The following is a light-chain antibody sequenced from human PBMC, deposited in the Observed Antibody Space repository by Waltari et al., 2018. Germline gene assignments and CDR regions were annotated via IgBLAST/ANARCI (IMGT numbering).Light chain of an antibody. CDR3: QQYYRTPRT. CDR2: WAS. J-gene: IGKJ1*01. Sequence: DIVLTQSPDSLAVSLGERATRHCKASQSGLFSSHNKNYLAWYQQKPGQPPKLLFYWASTRESGVPDRFSGSGSGTDFTLTISSLQAEDVAVYHCQQYYRTPRTFGQGTKVEVK. CDR1: QSGLFSSHNKNY. V-gene: IGKV4-1*01.